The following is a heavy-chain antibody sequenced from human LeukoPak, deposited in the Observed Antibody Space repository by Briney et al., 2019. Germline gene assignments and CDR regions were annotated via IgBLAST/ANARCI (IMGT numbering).Heavy chain of an antibody. V-gene: IGHV1-24*01. J-gene: IGHJ3*02. CDR1: GYTLTELS. D-gene: IGHD2-2*02. CDR2: FDPEDGET. Sequence: GASVKVSCEVSGYTLTELSMHWVRQAPGKGLEWMGGFDPEDGETIYAQKFQGRVTITADESTSTAYMELSSLRSEDTAVYYCARGPAAIPDAFDIWGQGTMVTVSS. CDR3: ARGPAAIPDAFDI.